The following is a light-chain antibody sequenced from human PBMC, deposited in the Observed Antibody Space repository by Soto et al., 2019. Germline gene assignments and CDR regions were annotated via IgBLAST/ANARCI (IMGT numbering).Light chain of an antibody. CDR1: QSVNSNY. CDR3: QQYGSSPPNT. CDR2: GVS. Sequence: EIVLTQSPGTLSLSPGERATLSCRASQSVNSNYLAWYQQKPGQAPRLLIYGVSIRATGIPDRFSGSVSGTDFTLTISRLEPKDSAVYYCQQYGSSPPNTFGQGTKLEIK. V-gene: IGKV3-20*01. J-gene: IGKJ2*01.